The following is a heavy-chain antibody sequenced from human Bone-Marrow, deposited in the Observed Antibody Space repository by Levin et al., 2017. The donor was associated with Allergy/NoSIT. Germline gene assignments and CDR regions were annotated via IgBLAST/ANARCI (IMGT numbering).Heavy chain of an antibody. CDR3: ARDRGRDYGDYVWYFDL. CDR2: INNDGSGT. Sequence: PGGSLRLSCAASGFTFSSYWMYWVRQAPGKGLVWVSRINNDGSGTSYADSVKGRFTISRDNAKNTQYLQMNSLGAEDKAVYYWARDRGRDYGDYVWYFDLWGRGTLVTVSS. D-gene: IGHD4-17*01. V-gene: IGHV3-74*01. CDR1: GFTFSSYW. J-gene: IGHJ2*01.